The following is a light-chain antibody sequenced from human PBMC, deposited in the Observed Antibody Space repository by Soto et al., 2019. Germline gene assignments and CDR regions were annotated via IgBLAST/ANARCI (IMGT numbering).Light chain of an antibody. V-gene: IGLV3-21*02. Sequence: SYELTQPPSVSVAPGQTARITCGGNNIGSKSVHWYQRKPGQAPVLVVYDDSDRPSGIPERFSGSNSGNTATLTISRVEAGDEADYYCQVWDSSSEHFSYFGPGTKVTVL. CDR3: QVWDSSSEHFSY. CDR2: DDS. CDR1: NIGSKS. J-gene: IGLJ1*01.